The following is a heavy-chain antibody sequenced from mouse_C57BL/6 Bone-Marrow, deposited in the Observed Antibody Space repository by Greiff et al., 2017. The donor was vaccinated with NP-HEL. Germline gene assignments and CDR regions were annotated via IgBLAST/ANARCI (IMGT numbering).Heavy chain of an antibody. V-gene: IGHV1-72*01. CDR2: IDPNSGGT. CDR3: ARVYGYDVGYYAMDY. J-gene: IGHJ4*01. CDR1: GYTFTSYW. Sequence: QVQLQQPGAELVKPGASVKLSCKASGYTFTSYWMHWVKQRPGRGLEWIGRIDPNSGGTKYNEKFKSKATLTVDKPSSTAYMQLSSLTSEDSAVYYCARVYGYDVGYYAMDYWGQGTSVTVSA. D-gene: IGHD2-2*01.